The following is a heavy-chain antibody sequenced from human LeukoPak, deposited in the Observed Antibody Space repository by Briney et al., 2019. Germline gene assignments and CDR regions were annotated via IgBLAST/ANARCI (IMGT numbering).Heavy chain of an antibody. CDR2: ITSNSHDM. CDR1: GFTFSSYS. Sequence: GGSLRLSCAASGFTFSSYSMNWVRQAPGKGLEWVSSITSNSHDMYYADSVKGRFTISRDNAKNSLYLQMTSLRAEDTAVYYCAKDRVTAAGYYFDYWGQGTLVTVSS. CDR3: AKDRVTAAGYYFDY. V-gene: IGHV3-21*01. J-gene: IGHJ4*02. D-gene: IGHD6-13*01.